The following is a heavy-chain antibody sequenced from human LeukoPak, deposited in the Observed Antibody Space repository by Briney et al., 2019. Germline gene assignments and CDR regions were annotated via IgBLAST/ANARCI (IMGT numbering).Heavy chain of an antibody. Sequence: SETLSLTCTVSDGSISSSSYYWGWTRQPPGQGLEWIGTIYYSGSTYYNPSLKSRVTISVDTSKNQFSLKLSSVTAADTAVYYCARAAVVVIGAFDIWGQGTMVTVSS. CDR3: ARAAVVVIGAFDI. V-gene: IGHV4-39*07. J-gene: IGHJ3*02. CDR2: IYYSGST. D-gene: IGHD3-22*01. CDR1: DGSISSSSYY.